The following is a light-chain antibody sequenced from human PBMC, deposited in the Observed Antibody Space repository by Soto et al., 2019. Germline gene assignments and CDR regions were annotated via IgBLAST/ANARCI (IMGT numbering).Light chain of an antibody. CDR3: QQYYNLPIT. Sequence: DIQITQSPATLSASVGDTVTVTCRASQTISSWLAWYQQKPGKAPKLLIYDASNLETGVPSRFSGSGSGTDFTVTISSLQPEDFATYSCQQYYNLPITFGQGTRLEIK. CDR2: DAS. CDR1: QTISSW. V-gene: IGKV1-5*01. J-gene: IGKJ5*01.